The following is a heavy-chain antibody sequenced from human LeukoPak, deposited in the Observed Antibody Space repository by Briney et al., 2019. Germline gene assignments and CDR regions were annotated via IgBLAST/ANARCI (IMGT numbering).Heavy chain of an antibody. CDR1: GYTFSGYY. CDR2: INPYSGDT. J-gene: IGHJ3*02. Sequence: ASVKVSCKTSGYTFSGYYIHWVQQAPGQGLEWMGWINPYSGDTNYAQEFHGRVTMTRDTSINTAYMELKSLTSDDTAVYYCARDLSGGDYGGNSGGFDIWGQGTMVTVSS. D-gene: IGHD4-23*01. CDR3: ARDLSGGDYGGNSGGFDI. V-gene: IGHV1-2*02.